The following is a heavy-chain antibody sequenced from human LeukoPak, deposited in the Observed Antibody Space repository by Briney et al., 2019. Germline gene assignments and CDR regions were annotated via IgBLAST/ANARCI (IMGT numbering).Heavy chain of an antibody. CDR1: GVSISSNY. Sequence: SETLSLTCTVSGVSISSNYWSWIRQPAGKGLEWIGRIYTSGSTRSTNYNASLKSRVTMSVDTSKNQFSLKLSSETAADTAVYYCTRGPQGRDGYTIDYWGQGTLVTVSS. D-gene: IGHD5-24*01. V-gene: IGHV4-4*07. J-gene: IGHJ4*02. CDR3: TRGPQGRDGYTIDY. CDR2: IYTSGSTRST.